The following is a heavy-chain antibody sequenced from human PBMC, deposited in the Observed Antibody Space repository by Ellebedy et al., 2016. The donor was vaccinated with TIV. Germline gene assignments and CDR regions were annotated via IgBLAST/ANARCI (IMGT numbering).Heavy chain of an antibody. CDR3: ARGGSVSALYNWFDP. CDR2: ISSSGKYI. J-gene: IGHJ5*02. V-gene: IGHV3-21*01. D-gene: IGHD2-15*01. Sequence: GESLKISCAASGFSFSDYAMNWVRQAPGKGLEWVSSISSSGKYIYYADSLKGRFTISRDNAKNSLYLQMNSLRAEDTAVYFCARGGSVSALYNWFDPWGQGTLVTVSS. CDR1: GFSFSDYA.